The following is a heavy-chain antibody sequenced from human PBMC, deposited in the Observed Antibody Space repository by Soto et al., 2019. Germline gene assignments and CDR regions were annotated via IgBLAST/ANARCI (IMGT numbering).Heavy chain of an antibody. J-gene: IGHJ6*02. V-gene: IGHV1-69*14. CDR3: ASPDTATSHYYYGMDV. CDR1: GGTFSSYA. Sequence: QVQLVQSGAEVKKPGSSVKVSCKASGGTFSSYAISWVRQAPGQGLEWMGGIIPIFGTANYAQKFQGRVTITADKSTSTAYMELSSLRSEDTAVYYCASPDTATSHYYYGMDVWGQGTTVTVSS. CDR2: IIPIFGTA. D-gene: IGHD5-18*01.